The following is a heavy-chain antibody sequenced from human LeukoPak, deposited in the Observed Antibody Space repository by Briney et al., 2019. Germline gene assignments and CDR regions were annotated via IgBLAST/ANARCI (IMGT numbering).Heavy chain of an antibody. CDR3: ARGLGGDDFDY. CDR2: MNPNSGNT. V-gene: IGHV1-8*02. CDR1: GYTFTSYF. D-gene: IGHD3-10*01. J-gene: IGHJ4*02. Sequence: ASVKVSCKASGYTFTSYFMHWVRQAPGQGLEWMGWMNPNSGNTGYAQKFQGRVTMTRNTSISIAYMELSSLRSDDTAVYYCARGLGGDDFDYWGQGTLVTVSS.